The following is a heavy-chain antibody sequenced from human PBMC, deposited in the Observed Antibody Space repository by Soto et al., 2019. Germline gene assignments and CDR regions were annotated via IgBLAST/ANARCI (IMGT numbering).Heavy chain of an antibody. CDR1: VGPIINYY. V-gene: IGHV4-59*01. D-gene: IGHD6-19*01. CDR2: IYYSGNT. Sequence: SETLSLTSTSSVGPIINYYGTWFRHPPGKGLEWIGYIYYSGNTNYNPSLKSRVTISLDTSKNQLSLKVSSVTAADTAVYYCARGAVAGTGLNWFDPWGQGTLVTVS. J-gene: IGHJ5*02. CDR3: ARGAVAGTGLNWFDP.